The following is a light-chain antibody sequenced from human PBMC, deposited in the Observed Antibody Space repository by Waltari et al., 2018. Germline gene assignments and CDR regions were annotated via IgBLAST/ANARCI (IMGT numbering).Light chain of an antibody. J-gene: IGKJ1*01. CDR2: KAS. Sequence: DIQMTQSPSTLSASVGDRVTITCRASQSVSIWLAWYQQKPGKAPNLLIYKASTLESGVPSRFSGSGSGTEFTLTISSLQPDDFATYYCRQYNSYSRTFGQGTKVEI. V-gene: IGKV1-5*03. CDR3: RQYNSYSRT. CDR1: QSVSIW.